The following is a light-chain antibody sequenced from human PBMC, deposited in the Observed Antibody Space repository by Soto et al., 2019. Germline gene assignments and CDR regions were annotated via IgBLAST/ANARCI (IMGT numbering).Light chain of an antibody. CDR2: EVT. J-gene: IGLJ2*01. CDR3: SSYSASSTLVG. Sequence: QSGLTQPASVSGSPGQSITISCTGTSSDVGNYNYVSWYQQYPGKVPKLMIYEVTNRPSGVSNRFSGSKSGNTASLTISGLQAEDEADYYCSSYSASSTLVGFGGGTKLTVL. V-gene: IGLV2-14*01. CDR1: SSDVGNYNY.